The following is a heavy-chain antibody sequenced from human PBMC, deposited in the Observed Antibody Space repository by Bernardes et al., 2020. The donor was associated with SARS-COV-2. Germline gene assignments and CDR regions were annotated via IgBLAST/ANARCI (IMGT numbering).Heavy chain of an antibody. J-gene: IGHJ5*02. Sequence: SVKVSCQASGYTFTRYGISWLRQAAGQELEWMGWIRRDEGNTNYTHQFHGRVTMTTDTSKNTAHMELSSLSSDDTAVYYCATFVGYSYGWLWFDPWGQGTLVTVSS. V-gene: IGHV1-18*01. CDR3: ATFVGYSYGWLWFDP. D-gene: IGHD3-16*02. CDR1: GYTFTRYG. CDR2: IRRDEGNT.